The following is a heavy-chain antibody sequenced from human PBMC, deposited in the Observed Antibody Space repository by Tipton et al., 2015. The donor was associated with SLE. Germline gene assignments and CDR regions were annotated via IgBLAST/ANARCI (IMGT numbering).Heavy chain of an antibody. D-gene: IGHD3-16*01. CDR1: GGSISSSSYY. CDR3: ARDGGIDP. J-gene: IGHJ5*02. Sequence: LRLSCTVSGGSISSSSYYWGWIRQPPGKGLEWIGSIYYSGSTNYNPSLKSRVTISVDTSKNQFSLKLSSVTAADTAVYYCARDGGIDPWGQGTLVTVSS. CDR2: IYYSGST. V-gene: IGHV4-39*07.